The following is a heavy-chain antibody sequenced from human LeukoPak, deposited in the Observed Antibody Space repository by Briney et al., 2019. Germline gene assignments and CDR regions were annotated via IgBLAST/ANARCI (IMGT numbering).Heavy chain of an antibody. CDR2: IYYRGNT. CDR3: ARLRYGGNGPLDY. J-gene: IGHJ4*02. D-gene: IGHD4-23*01. Sequence: SETLSLTCAVYGGSFSGYYWSWIRQPPGKGLEWIGYIYYRGNTNYNPSLKSRVTVSVDTSKNQFSLKLSSVSAADTAVYYCARLRYGGNGPLDYWGQGTLVTVSS. CDR1: GGSFSGYY. V-gene: IGHV4-59*12.